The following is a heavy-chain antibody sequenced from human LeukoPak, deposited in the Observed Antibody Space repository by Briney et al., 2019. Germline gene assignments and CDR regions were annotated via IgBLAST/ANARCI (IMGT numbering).Heavy chain of an antibody. CDR1: GGSISSYY. D-gene: IGHD3-3*01. J-gene: IGHJ4*02. Sequence: SETLSLTCTVSGGSISSYYWSWIRQPPGKGLEWIGYIYYSGSTNYNPSLKSRVTISVDTSKNQFSLKLSSVTAADTAVYYCARQGYYDFLDYWGQGTLVTVSS. CDR3: ARQGYYDFLDY. CDR2: IYYSGST. V-gene: IGHV4-59*08.